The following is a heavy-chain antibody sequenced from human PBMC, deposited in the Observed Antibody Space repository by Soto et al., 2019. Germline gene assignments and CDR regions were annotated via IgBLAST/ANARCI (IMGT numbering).Heavy chain of an antibody. V-gene: IGHV3-15*07. J-gene: IGHJ4*02. Sequence: EVQLVESGGGLVKPGGSLRISCTASGLTFVYAWMDWVRQAPGKRLEWVGRIKSQAGGGTIEYAAPVKGRFTTSRDDSNTTVSLQMDRLKTEDTAVYYCTHVSSVAHPFSDFWGQGTLVTVSS. D-gene: IGHD3-16*01. CDR1: GLTFVYAW. CDR3: THVSSVAHPFSDF. CDR2: IKSQAGGGTI.